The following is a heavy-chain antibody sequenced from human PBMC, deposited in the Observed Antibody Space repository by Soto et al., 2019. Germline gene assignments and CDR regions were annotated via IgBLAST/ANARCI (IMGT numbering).Heavy chain of an antibody. CDR2: VNPSGGHT. CDR1: GDTFTDYY. J-gene: IGHJ4*02. Sequence: QVQLMQSGAEVKKPGASVKVSCKASGDTFTDYYIHWVRQAPGQGLEWMGTVNPSGGHTTYAQHWLGRGTMSRDTSTSTLYMELTSLTSDDTAIYYWARGGHVVVVTAALDYWGQGTLVTVSS. CDR3: ARGGHVVVVTAALDY. V-gene: IGHV1-46*04. D-gene: IGHD2-21*02.